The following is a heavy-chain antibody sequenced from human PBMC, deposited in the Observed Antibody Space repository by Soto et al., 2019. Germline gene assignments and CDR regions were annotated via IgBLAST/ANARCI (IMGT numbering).Heavy chain of an antibody. J-gene: IGHJ5*02. Sequence: ASVKVSCKASGYTFTGYYMHWVRQAPGQGLEWMGWINPNSGGTNYAQKFQGRVTMTRDASISTAYMELSRLRSDDTAVYYCAREEGTMIVVVITRSYNWFDPWGQGTRVTVSS. D-gene: IGHD3-22*01. CDR2: INPNSGGT. V-gene: IGHV1-2*02. CDR1: GYTFTGYY. CDR3: AREEGTMIVVVITRSYNWFDP.